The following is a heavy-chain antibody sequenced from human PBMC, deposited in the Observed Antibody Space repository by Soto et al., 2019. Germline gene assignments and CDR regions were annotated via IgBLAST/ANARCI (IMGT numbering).Heavy chain of an antibody. CDR1: GFIFSSSA. CDR2: ISGSGVSK. J-gene: IGHJ4*02. CDR3: AKDRSPGATTWNVY. D-gene: IGHD1-26*01. V-gene: IGHV3-23*01. Sequence: GGSLRLSXVVSGFIFSSSAMNWVRQAPGKGLEWVSTISGSGVSKYYADSVKGRFTISRDNSNNTVSLQMNSLRAEDAAVYYCAKDRSPGATTWNVYWGQGTLVTVSS.